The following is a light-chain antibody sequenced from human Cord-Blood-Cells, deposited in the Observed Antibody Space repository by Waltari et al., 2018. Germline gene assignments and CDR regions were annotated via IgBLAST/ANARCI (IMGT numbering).Light chain of an antibody. CDR2: AAS. V-gene: IGKV1-39*01. Sequence: DIQMTQSPSSLSASVGDRVTITCRASQSISSYLNWYQQKPGKAPKLLIYAASSLQSGVPSRFSGSGSGTDFNLTISSLQPEDFAPYYCQQSYSARYTFGQGTKLEIK. CDR3: QQSYSARYT. J-gene: IGKJ2*01. CDR1: QSISSY.